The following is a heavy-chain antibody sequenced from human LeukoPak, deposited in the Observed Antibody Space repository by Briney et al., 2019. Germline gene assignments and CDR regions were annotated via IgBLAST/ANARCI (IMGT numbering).Heavy chain of an antibody. Sequence: PGRSLRLSCAASGFTFSSYAMHWVRQAPGKGLEWVAVISYDGSNKYYADSVKGRFTISRDNSKNTLYLQMDSLRAEDTAVYYCAREWGPPMVRVFYYYYYGMDVWGQGTTVTVSS. V-gene: IGHV3-30*04. CDR3: AREWGPPMVRVFYYYYYGMDV. CDR2: ISYDGSNK. D-gene: IGHD3-10*01. CDR1: GFTFSSYA. J-gene: IGHJ6*02.